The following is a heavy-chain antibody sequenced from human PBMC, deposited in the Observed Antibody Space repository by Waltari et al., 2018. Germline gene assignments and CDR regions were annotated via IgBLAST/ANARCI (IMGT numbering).Heavy chain of an antibody. CDR1: GGSFNGYD. D-gene: IGHD6-19*01. CDR2: INHSGST. J-gene: IGHJ6*02. CDR3: ARGESLYNSDWTPRGYYYYGMDV. V-gene: IGHV4-34*01. Sequence: QVQLQQWGAGLLKPSETLSLTCAMSGGSFNGYDGSWSRQRPGKGLEGIGEINHSGSTNYNPSLKSRVTMSVDTSKNQFSLNLSSVTAAYTAVYYCARGESLYNSDWTPRGYYYYGMDVWGQGTTVTVSS.